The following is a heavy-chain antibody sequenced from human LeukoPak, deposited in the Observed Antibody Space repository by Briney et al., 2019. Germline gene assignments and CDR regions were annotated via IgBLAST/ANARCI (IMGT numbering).Heavy chain of an antibody. D-gene: IGHD6-6*01. V-gene: IGHV1-46*01. CDR3: ARDGVSRSFDY. J-gene: IGHJ4*02. Sequence: ASVKVSCKASGYTFTSYYMHWVRQAPGQGLEWMGIINPSGGSTSYAQKFQGRVTTTRDMSTSTVYMELSSLRSEDTAVYYCARDGVSRSFDYWGQGTLVTVSS. CDR2: INPSGGST. CDR1: GYTFTSYY.